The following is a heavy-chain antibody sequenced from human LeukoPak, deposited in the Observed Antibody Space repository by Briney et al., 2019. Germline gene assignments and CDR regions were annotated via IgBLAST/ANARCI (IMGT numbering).Heavy chain of an antibody. D-gene: IGHD3-22*01. Sequence: GGSLRLSCAASGFRFDSFYMGWIRQVPGKGLDYIAFISASGAVPYYAESVKGRFTISRDNAKNSVSLQMNSLSADDTAVYYCARSLIVASEDYWGQGSLVTVSS. CDR2: ISASGAVP. CDR1: GFRFDSFY. V-gene: IGHV3-11*04. CDR3: ARSLIVASEDY. J-gene: IGHJ4*02.